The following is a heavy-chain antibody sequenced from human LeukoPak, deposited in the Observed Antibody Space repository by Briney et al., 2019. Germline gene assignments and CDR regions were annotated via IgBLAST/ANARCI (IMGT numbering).Heavy chain of an antibody. CDR2: IYYSGST. CDR1: GGSISSYY. CDR3: ARHSKAKRIDY. V-gene: IGHV4-59*08. Sequence: SETLSLTCTVSGGSISSYYRSWIRQPPGKGLEWIGYIYYSGSTNYNPSLKSRVTISVDTSKNQFSLKLSSVTAADTAVYYCARHSKAKRIDYWGQGTLVTVSS. J-gene: IGHJ4*02.